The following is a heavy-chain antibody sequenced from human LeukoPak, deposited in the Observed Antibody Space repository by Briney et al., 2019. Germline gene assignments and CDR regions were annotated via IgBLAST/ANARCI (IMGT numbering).Heavy chain of an antibody. CDR2: IYYSGRT. Sequence: PSETLSLTCTVSGGSISSYGWSWIRQPPGKGLEWIGNIYYSGRTSYNPSLQSRATISVDTSKNQFSLKLSTVTAADTAVYYCARRDYGGFFENWGQGTLVTVSS. CDR3: ARRDYGGFFEN. D-gene: IGHD4-23*01. CDR1: GGSISSYG. V-gene: IGHV4-59*01. J-gene: IGHJ4*02.